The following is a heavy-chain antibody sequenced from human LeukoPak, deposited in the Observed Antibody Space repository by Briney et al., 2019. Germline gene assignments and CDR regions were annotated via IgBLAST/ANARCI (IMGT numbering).Heavy chain of an antibody. CDR3: AKDLYGDYVGDY. D-gene: IGHD4-17*01. Sequence: QPGGSLRLSCAASGFTFSSYAMSWVRQAPGKGLEWVLTISASDGSTFYADSVKGRFTISRDNSKNTLYLQMNSLRAEDTAVYFCAKDLYGDYVGDYWGQGTLVTVSS. CDR2: ISASDGST. J-gene: IGHJ4*02. V-gene: IGHV3-23*01. CDR1: GFTFSSYA.